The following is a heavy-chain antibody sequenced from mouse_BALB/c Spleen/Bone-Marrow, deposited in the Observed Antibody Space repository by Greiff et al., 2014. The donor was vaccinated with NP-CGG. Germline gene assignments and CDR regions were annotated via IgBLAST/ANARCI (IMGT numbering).Heavy chain of an antibody. V-gene: IGHV5-6*02. Sequence: DVKLVESGGDLVKPGGSLKLSCAASGFTFSSYGMSWVRQTPDKRLAWVATISSGGSYTYYPDIVKGRFTISRDNAKNTLFLQMSSLKSEDTAMYYCARHSGRNYEFAYWGQGTLVTVSA. D-gene: IGHD2-4*01. CDR3: ARHSGRNYEFAY. CDR1: GFTFSSYG. J-gene: IGHJ3*01. CDR2: ISSGGSYT.